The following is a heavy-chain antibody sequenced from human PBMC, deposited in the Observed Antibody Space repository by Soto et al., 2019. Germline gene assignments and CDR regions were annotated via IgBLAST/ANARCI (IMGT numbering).Heavy chain of an antibody. CDR1: VGSISSGGYY. Sequence: PSETLSLTCTVSVGSISSGGYYWSWIRQHPGKGLEWIGYIYYSGSTYYNPSLKSRVTISVDTSKNQFSLKLSSVTAADTAVYYCARELIRGGDSIYAFDIWGQGTMVTVSS. CDR3: ARELIRGGDSIYAFDI. D-gene: IGHD2-21*02. CDR2: IYYSGST. V-gene: IGHV4-31*03. J-gene: IGHJ3*02.